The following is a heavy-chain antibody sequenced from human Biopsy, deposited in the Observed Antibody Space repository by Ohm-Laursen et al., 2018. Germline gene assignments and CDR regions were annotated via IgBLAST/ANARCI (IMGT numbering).Heavy chain of an antibody. D-gene: IGHD1-1*01. CDR2: IIPIPNVA. J-gene: IGHJ4*02. CDR3: AADINVWNVNY. Sequence: SVKVSCKASGDSFTSYAIGWVRQAPGQGLEWMGGIIPIPNVAIYAQKFQGRITMTEDTSTDTAYMELSSLRSEDTAVYYCAADINVWNVNYWGQGTQVTVSS. CDR1: GDSFTSYA. V-gene: IGHV1-69*10.